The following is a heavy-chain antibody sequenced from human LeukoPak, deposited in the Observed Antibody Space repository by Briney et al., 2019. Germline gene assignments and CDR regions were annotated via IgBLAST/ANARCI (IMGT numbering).Heavy chain of an antibody. Sequence: PGGSLRLSCAASEFTFSSYSMNWVRQAPGKGLEWVSYISSGSGTISYADSVKGRFTISRDNAKNSLYLQMNSLRDEDTAVYYCARSLTVTTSSDYWGQGTLVTVSS. CDR1: EFTFSSYS. D-gene: IGHD4-17*01. CDR2: ISSGSGTI. V-gene: IGHV3-48*02. J-gene: IGHJ4*02. CDR3: ARSLTVTTSSDY.